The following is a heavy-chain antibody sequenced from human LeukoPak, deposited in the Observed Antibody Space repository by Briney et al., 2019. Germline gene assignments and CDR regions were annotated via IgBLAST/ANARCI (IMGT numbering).Heavy chain of an antibody. V-gene: IGHV3-9*01. CDR1: GFTFDDYA. CDR3: AKDNEYYGSGATHYFDY. CDR2: ISWNSGSI. Sequence: GGSLRLSCAASGFTFDDYAMHWVRQAPGKGLEWVSGISWNSGSIGYADSVKGRFTISRDNAKNSLYLQMNSLRAEDTALYYCAKDNEYYGSGATHYFDYWGQGTLVTVSS. D-gene: IGHD3-10*01. J-gene: IGHJ4*02.